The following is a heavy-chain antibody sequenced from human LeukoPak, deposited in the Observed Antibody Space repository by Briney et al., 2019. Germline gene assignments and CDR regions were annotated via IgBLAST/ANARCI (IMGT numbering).Heavy chain of an antibody. CDR1: GFTFDDYA. CDR3: AKEAAVAGQYYYYYYMDV. D-gene: IGHD6-19*01. V-gene: IGHV3-9*03. CDR2: ISWNSGSI. Sequence: GGSLRLSCAASGFTFDDYAMHWVRQAPGKGLEWVSGISWNSGSIGYADSVKGRFTISRDNAKNSLNLQMNSLRAEDMALYYCAKEAAVAGQYYYYYYMDVWGKGTTVTVSS. J-gene: IGHJ6*03.